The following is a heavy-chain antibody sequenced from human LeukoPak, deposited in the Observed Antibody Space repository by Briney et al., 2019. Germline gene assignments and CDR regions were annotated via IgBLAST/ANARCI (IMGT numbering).Heavy chain of an antibody. CDR1: GFTFSSYG. Sequence: PGGSLRLSCAASGFTFSSYGMHWVRQAPGKGLEWVAVIWYDGSNKYYADSVKGRFTISRDNSKNTLYLQMNSLRAEDTAVYYCARGKREIPYSSSWWGYFQHWGQGTLVTVSS. D-gene: IGHD6-13*01. CDR2: IWYDGSNK. CDR3: ARGKREIPYSSSWWGYFQH. V-gene: IGHV3-33*01. J-gene: IGHJ1*01.